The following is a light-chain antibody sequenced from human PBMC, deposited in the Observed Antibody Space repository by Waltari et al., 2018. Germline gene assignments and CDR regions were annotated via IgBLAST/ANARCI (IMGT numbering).Light chain of an antibody. J-gene: IGLJ3*02. V-gene: IGLV3-19*01. Sequence: SSELTQDPAVSVALGQTVRITCLGDNVRSYYASWYPQKPGQAPLLVLYGRNNRPSGIPERFAGCYSGNTASLSITGALADDEADYYCLSRDSSGNHPVFGGGTKLTVL. CDR3: LSRDSSGNHPV. CDR1: NVRSYY. CDR2: GRN.